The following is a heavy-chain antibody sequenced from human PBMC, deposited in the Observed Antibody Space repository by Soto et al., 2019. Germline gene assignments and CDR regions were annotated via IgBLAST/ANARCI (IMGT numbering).Heavy chain of an antibody. D-gene: IGHD5-18*01. J-gene: IGHJ4*02. Sequence: GASVKVSCKASGGTFSRYAISWVRQAPGQGLAWMGGIIPIFGTANYAQKLQGRVTITAEKSTSTVYMEVSSQRSEDTAVYYCARGGNIHTAMEGSPFGYCGQGSLVTVSS. CDR1: GGTFSRYA. CDR3: ARGGNIHTAMEGSPFGY. V-gene: IGHV1-69*06. CDR2: IIPIFGTA.